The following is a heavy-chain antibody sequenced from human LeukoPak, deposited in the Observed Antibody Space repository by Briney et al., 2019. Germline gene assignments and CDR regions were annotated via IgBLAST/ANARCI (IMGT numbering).Heavy chain of an antibody. V-gene: IGHV3-21*01. Sequence: GGSLRLSCAASGFLSSTYSVIWVRQAPGKGLEWVSSISSTSSYIFYADSLKGRFTISRDNAKNSLYLQMNSLRAEDTAVYYCARFGGGSCSGSSCYDYYVDVWGKGTTVTVSS. CDR3: ARFGGGSCSGSSCYDYYVDV. D-gene: IGHD2-2*01. CDR2: ISSTSSYI. J-gene: IGHJ6*03. CDR1: GFLSSTYS.